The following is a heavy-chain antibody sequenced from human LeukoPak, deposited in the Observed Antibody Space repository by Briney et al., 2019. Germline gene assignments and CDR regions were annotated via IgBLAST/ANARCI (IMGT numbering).Heavy chain of an antibody. CDR1: GFTFSSYW. Sequence: PGGSLRLSCTASGFTFSSYWMHWIRQVPGKGLVWVSHIKSDGSGINYADSVKGRFTISRDNAKDTLYLQMNSLRAEDSAVYYCTSGSYYNDYWGQGTLVTVSS. V-gene: IGHV3-74*01. CDR3: TSGSYYNDY. J-gene: IGHJ4*02. CDR2: IKSDGSGI. D-gene: IGHD3-10*01.